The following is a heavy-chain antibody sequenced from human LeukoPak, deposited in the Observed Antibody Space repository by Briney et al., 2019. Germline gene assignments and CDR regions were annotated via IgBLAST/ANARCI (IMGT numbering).Heavy chain of an antibody. CDR2: ISGSGGAT. D-gene: IGHD3-10*01. Sequence: GGSLRLSCAASGFNFSSYGMHWVRQAPGKGLEWVSAISGSGGATYYADSVKGRFTISRDNAKNSLYLQMNSLRAEDTAVYYCARDEFYGSGSYYNRFDYWGQGTLVTVSS. V-gene: IGHV3-21*01. CDR3: ARDEFYGSGSYYNRFDY. J-gene: IGHJ4*02. CDR1: GFNFSSYG.